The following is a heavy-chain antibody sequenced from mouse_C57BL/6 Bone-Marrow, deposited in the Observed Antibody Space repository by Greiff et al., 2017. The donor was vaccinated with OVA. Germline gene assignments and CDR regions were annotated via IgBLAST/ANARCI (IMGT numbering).Heavy chain of an antibody. CDR3: AKIRDYYGSNWYFDV. Sequence: VQLQQSGPGLVQPSQSLSITCTVSGFSFTSYGVHWVRQSPGKGLEWLGGIWRGGSTDYNAAFMSRLSITKDNSKSQVFFKMNRLQANDTAIYYCAKIRDYYGSNWYFDVWGTGTTVTVSS. V-gene: IGHV2-5*01. D-gene: IGHD1-1*01. J-gene: IGHJ1*03. CDR2: IWRGGST. CDR1: GFSFTSYG.